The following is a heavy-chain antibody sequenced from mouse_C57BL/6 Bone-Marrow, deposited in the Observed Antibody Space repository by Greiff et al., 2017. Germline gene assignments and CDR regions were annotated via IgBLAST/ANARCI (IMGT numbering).Heavy chain of an antibody. CDR3: TRRGSRGYFDY. V-gene: IGHV1-15*01. CDR1: GYTFTDYE. D-gene: IGHD1-1*02. CDR2: IDPETGGT. Sequence: VQLQQSGAELVRPGASVTLSCKASGYTFTDYEMHWVKQTPVHGLEWIGAIDPETGGTAYNQKFKGKAILTADKSSSTAYMELRSLTSEDSAVYYCTRRGSRGYFDYWGQGTTLTVSS. J-gene: IGHJ2*01.